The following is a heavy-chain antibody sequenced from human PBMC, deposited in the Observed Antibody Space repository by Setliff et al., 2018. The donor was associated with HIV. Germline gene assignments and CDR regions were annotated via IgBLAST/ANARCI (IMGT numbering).Heavy chain of an antibody. J-gene: IGHJ4*02. CDR3: VRKSFDYVEEE. Sequence: PAETLSLTCKVSGDSVNSYNYYWSWIREQPGKGLEWIGYIYDSGSSNYNPSVRSRVIMSLDTSENHFSLKLSSVTAADTAVYYCVRKSFDYVEEEWGQGTQVTVSS. V-gene: IGHV4-31*03. CDR2: IYDSGSS. D-gene: IGHD3-9*01. CDR1: GDSVNSYNYY.